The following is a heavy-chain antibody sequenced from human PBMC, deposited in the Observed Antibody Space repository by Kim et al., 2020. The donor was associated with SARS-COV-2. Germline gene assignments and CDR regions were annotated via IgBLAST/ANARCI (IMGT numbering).Heavy chain of an antibody. J-gene: IGHJ6*02. CDR2: TYYRSKWYN. D-gene: IGHD3-22*01. V-gene: IGHV6-1*01. Sequence: SQTLSLTCAISGDSVSSNSAAWNWIRQSPSRGLEWLGRTYYRSKWYNDYAVSVKSRITINPDTSKNQFSLQLNSVTPEDTAVYYCARFGYYEQYYYYGMDVWGQGTTVTVSS. CDR3: ARFGYYEQYYYYGMDV. CDR1: GDSVSSNSAA.